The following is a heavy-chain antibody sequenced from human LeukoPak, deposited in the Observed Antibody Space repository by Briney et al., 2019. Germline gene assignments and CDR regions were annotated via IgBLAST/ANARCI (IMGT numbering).Heavy chain of an antibody. Sequence: GGSLRLSCAASGFDFSSNWMHWVRHAPGQGLVWVSRIKGDGISTNYADSVKGRFTISRDIAKNTLYLQMNSLRAEDTGVYYCAKDHYWSIDYWGRETLVTVSS. D-gene: IGHD3-3*01. CDR3: AKDHYWSIDY. CDR2: IKGDGIST. J-gene: IGHJ4*02. V-gene: IGHV3-74*01. CDR1: GFDFSSNW.